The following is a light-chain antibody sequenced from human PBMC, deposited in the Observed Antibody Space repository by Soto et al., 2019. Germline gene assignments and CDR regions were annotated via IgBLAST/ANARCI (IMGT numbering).Light chain of an antibody. Sequence: EIVMTQSPATLSVSPGERATLSCRASQSVGRNLAWYQQRPGQAPRLLIYGASTRATGIPARFSGSGSGTEFTLTISSLQSEDFAVYYCQQYNDWPLFGQGTRLEMK. CDR3: QQYNDWPL. CDR1: QSVGRN. CDR2: GAS. J-gene: IGKJ5*01. V-gene: IGKV3-15*01.